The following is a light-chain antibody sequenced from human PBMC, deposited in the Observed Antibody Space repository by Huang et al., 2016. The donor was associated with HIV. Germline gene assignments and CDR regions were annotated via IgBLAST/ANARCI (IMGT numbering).Light chain of an antibody. V-gene: IGKV1-5*03. J-gene: IGKJ3*01. CDR3: QQYNSYSGT. CDR2: KAS. Sequence: DIQMTQSSSTLSASVGDRVTITCRTSQSISSWLAWYPQKPGKAPKLLIYKASSLESGVPSRFSGSGSGTEFTLTISSLQPDDFATYYCQQYNSYSGTFGPGTKVDIK. CDR1: QSISSW.